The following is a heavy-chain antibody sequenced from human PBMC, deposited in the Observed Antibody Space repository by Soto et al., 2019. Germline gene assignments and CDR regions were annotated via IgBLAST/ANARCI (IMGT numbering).Heavy chain of an antibody. J-gene: IGHJ4*02. CDR1: GFTFSIYA. V-gene: IGHV3-48*04. Sequence: EVQLVESGGGLVQPGGSLSLSCAASGFTFSIYAMNWVRLAPGKGLEGVSYIIHCSSTIYYADSVRGRFTVSRDNAKNSLYLQLNSLRAEDTAVYYCETYYYYSWGSYRPYWGQGTLVIVSS. D-gene: IGHD3-16*02. CDR3: ETYYYYSWGSYRPY. CDR2: IIHCSSTI.